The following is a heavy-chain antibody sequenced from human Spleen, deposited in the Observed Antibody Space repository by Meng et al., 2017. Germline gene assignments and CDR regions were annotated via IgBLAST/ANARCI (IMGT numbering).Heavy chain of an antibody. V-gene: IGHV3-48*03. D-gene: IGHD4-17*01. CDR3: ARVGESGDYVSICYFDY. CDR1: GFTFSSYE. Sequence: GESLKISCAASGFTFSSYEMNWVRQAPGKGLEWVSYISSSGSTIYYADSVKGRFTISRDNAKNSLYLQMNSLRAEDTAVYYCARVGESGDYVSICYFDYWGQGTLVTVSS. CDR2: ISSSGSTI. J-gene: IGHJ4*02.